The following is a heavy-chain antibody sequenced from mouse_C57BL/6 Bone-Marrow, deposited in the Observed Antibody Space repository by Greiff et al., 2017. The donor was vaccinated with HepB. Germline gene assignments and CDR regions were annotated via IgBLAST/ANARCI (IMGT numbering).Heavy chain of an antibody. J-gene: IGHJ1*03. CDR3: ARDYYGSPGWYFDV. Sequence: VQLQQSGPELVKPGASVKLSCKASGYTFTSYDINWVKQRPGQGLEWIGWIYPRDGSTKYNERFKGKATLTVDTSSSTAYMELHSLTSEDSAVYFCARDYYGSPGWYFDVWGTGTTVTVSS. CDR1: GYTFTSYD. D-gene: IGHD1-1*01. V-gene: IGHV1-85*01. CDR2: IYPRDGST.